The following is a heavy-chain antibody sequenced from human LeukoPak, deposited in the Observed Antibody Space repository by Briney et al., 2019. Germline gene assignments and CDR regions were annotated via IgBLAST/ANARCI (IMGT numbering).Heavy chain of an antibody. Sequence: GGSLRLSCAASGFTFSSYSMNWVRQAPGKGLEWVSSISRSSSYIYYADSVKGRFTISRDNAKNSLYLQMNSLRAEDTAVYYCARDPGDYYYYYYYMDVWGKGTTVTISS. CDR2: ISRSSSYI. CDR1: GFTFSSYS. V-gene: IGHV3-21*01. J-gene: IGHJ6*03. CDR3: ARDPGDYYYYYYYMDV. D-gene: IGHD2-21*02.